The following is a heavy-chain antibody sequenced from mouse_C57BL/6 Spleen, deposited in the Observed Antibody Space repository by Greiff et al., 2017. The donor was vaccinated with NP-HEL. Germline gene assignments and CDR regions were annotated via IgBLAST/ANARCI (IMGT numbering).Heavy chain of an antibody. CDR3: ARRGNYSNYVGVDY. CDR2: IYPRSGNT. J-gene: IGHJ4*01. Sequence: QVQLKESGAELARPGASVKLSCKASGYTFTSYGISWVKQRTGQGLEWIGEIYPRSGNTYYNEKFKGKATLTADKSSSTAYMELRSLTSEDSAVYFCARRGNYSNYVGVDYWGQGTSVTVSS. V-gene: IGHV1-81*01. D-gene: IGHD2-5*01. CDR1: GYTFTSYG.